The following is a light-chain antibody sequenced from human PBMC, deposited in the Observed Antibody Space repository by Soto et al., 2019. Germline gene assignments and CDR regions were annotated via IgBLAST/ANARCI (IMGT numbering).Light chain of an antibody. CDR3: SSYTSSSTWV. Sequence: QSALTQHASVSGSPGQSITFSCTGTSSDVGGYNYVSWYQQHPGKAPKLMIYEVSNRPSGVSNRFSGSKSGNTASLTISGLQAEDEADYYCSSYTSSSTWVFGGGTQLTVL. V-gene: IGLV2-14*01. CDR2: EVS. J-gene: IGLJ3*02. CDR1: SSDVGGYNY.